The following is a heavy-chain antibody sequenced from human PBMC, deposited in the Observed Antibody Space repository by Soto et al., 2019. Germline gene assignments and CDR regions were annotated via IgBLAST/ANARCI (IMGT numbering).Heavy chain of an antibody. V-gene: IGHV3-21*01. CDR2: ISSSSSSYI. J-gene: IGHJ6*02. D-gene: IGHD4-17*01. CDR1: GFTFSSYS. CDR3: ARVSYYGDYGYGMDV. Sequence: PVGSLRLSCAASGFTFSSYSMNWVRQAPGKGLEWVSSISSSSSSYIYYADSVKGRFTISRDNAKNSLYLQMNSLRAEDTAVYYCARVSYYGDYGYGMDVWGQGTTVTVSS.